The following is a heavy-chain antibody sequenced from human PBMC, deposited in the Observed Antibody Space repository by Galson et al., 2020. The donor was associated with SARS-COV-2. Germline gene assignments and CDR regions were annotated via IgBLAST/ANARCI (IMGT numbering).Heavy chain of an antibody. CDR1: GFTFNTHA. CDR3: VTDPPDSGGAFRD. J-gene: IGHJ1*01. V-gene: IGHV3-33*01. D-gene: IGHD6-19*01. Sequence: GGSLRLSCGASGFTFNTHAMHWVRQASGKGLEWVAMIWSDRPNRYYPDSVKGRFTISRDNSKNTVYLEINSLRPEDTAVYYCVTDPPDSGGAFRDGGQGTQVTVSS. CDR2: IWSDRPNR.